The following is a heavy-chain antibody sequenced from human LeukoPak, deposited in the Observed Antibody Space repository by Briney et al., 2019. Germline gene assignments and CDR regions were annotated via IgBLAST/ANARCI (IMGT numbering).Heavy chain of an antibody. CDR2: INPNSGGT. D-gene: IGHD4-17*01. J-gene: IGHJ4*02. CDR3: ARAADYGDYWGYDQYYFDY. CDR1: GYTFTGYY. Sequence: GASVKVSCKASGYTFTGYYMHWVRQAPGQGLEWMGWINPNSGGTNYAQKFQGRVTITADKSTSTAYMELSSLRSEDTAVYYCARAADYGDYWGYDQYYFDYWGQGTLVTVSS. V-gene: IGHV1-2*02.